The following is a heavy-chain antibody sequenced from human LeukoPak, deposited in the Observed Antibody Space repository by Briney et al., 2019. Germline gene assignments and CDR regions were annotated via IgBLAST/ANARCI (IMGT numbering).Heavy chain of an antibody. CDR1: GDSISSGSYY. CDR3: ARHASGSYNNFQH. V-gene: IGHV4-39*01. J-gene: IGHJ1*01. Sequence: PSETLSLTCTVSGDSISSGSYYWGWIRQPPGKGLEWIGSIYYSGHTYYNPSLKSRVTISIDTSKTQFSLNLISVTAADTAVYYCARHASGSYNNFQHWGQGTLVTVSS. D-gene: IGHD1-26*01. CDR2: IYYSGHT.